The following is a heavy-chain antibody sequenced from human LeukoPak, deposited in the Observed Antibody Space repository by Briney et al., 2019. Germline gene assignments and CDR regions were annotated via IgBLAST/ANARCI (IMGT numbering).Heavy chain of an antibody. J-gene: IGHJ4*02. CDR1: ESTFSSYA. Sequence: GGSLRLSCAASESTFSSYAMHWVRQAPGKGLEWVAVIRYDGSDKYYADSVKGRFTISRDNSRNTLHLQMNSLRAEDTAVYYCARDSAAGGQLWLTYWGQGTLVTVSS. CDR2: IRYDGSDK. D-gene: IGHD5-18*01. CDR3: ARDSAAGGQLWLTY. V-gene: IGHV3-33*01.